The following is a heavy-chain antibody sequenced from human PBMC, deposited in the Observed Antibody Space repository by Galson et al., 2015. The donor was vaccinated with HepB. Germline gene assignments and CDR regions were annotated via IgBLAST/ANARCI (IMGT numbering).Heavy chain of an antibody. CDR1: EFTVSSNY. J-gene: IGHJ4*02. V-gene: IGHV3-53*01. D-gene: IGHD3-3*01. Sequence: SLRLSCAASEFTVSSNYMSWVRQAPGKGLEWVSVIYSGGNTYYADSVKGRFIISRDNSKNTLYLQMNNLRAEDTAVYYCARGVTDYNFWSGYYFDFWGQGTLVADSS. CDR2: IYSGGNT. CDR3: ARGVTDYNFWSGYYFDF.